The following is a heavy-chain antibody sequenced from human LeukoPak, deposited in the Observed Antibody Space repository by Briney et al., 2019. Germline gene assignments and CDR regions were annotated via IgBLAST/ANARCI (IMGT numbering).Heavy chain of an antibody. CDR3: ASLLLWFGELFP. CDR2: IYHSGST. Sequence: SETLSLTCTVSGYSISSGYYWGWIRQPPGKGLEWIGSIYHSGSTYYNPSLKSRVTISVDTSKNQFSLKLSSVTAADTAVYYCASLLLWFGELFPWGQGTLVTVSS. D-gene: IGHD3-10*01. V-gene: IGHV4-38-2*02. J-gene: IGHJ5*02. CDR1: GYSISSGYY.